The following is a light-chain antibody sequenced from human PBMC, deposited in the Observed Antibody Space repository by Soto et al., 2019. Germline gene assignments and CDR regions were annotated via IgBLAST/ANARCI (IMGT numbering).Light chain of an antibody. J-gene: IGKJ1*01. CDR2: SAS. CDR1: QSVASSY. Sequence: EVVLTQPPGTLSLSPGERVTLSCRASQSVASSYLAWYQQKPGRAPRLLFYSASSRATGIPDRFSGSGSGTDFTLTTSRLEPEDFEVYYCHHFGSLQETLGQGTKVDIK. V-gene: IGKV3-20*01. CDR3: HHFGSLQET.